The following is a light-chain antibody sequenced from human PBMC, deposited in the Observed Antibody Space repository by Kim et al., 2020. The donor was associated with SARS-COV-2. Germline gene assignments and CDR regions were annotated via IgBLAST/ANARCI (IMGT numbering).Light chain of an antibody. V-gene: IGKV3-11*01. CDR2: DAS. CDR1: QSCSRY. J-gene: IGKJ4*01. CDR3: QQRSNWPLT. Sequence: PGERATLSCRACQSCSRYIAWYQQKPGQAPRLLIYDASNRAAGIPRRLSGSESGTDFTLTISSLEPEDFAVYYCQQRSNWPLTFGGETKVDIK.